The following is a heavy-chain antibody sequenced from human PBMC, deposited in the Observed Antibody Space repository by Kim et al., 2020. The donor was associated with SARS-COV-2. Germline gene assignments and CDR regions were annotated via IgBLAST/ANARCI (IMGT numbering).Heavy chain of an antibody. D-gene: IGHD4-17*01. Sequence: GGSLRLSCAASGFAFSRYAMTWVRQAPGKGLQWVSGISASGDRTFSVDSVKGRFSISRDNSKTTVYMEMASMRAEDKAAFYFSPTSYGDPSDAWGQATLV. CDR3: SPTSYGDPSDA. J-gene: IGHJ5*02. CDR1: GFAFSRYA. V-gene: IGHV3-23*01. CDR2: ISASGDRT.